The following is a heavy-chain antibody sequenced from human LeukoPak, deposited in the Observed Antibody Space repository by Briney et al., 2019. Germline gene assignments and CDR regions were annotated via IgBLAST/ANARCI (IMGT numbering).Heavy chain of an antibody. CDR1: GYTFTGYY. D-gene: IGHD1-26*01. CDR2: INPNSGGT. CDR3: ARNSIVGATRSAFDI. Sequence: EASVKVSCKASGYTFTGYYMHWVRQAPGQGLEWMGWINPNSGGTNYAQKFQGRVTMTRDTSISTAYMELSRLRSDDTAVYYCARNSIVGATRSAFDIWGQGTMVTVSS. J-gene: IGHJ3*02. V-gene: IGHV1-2*02.